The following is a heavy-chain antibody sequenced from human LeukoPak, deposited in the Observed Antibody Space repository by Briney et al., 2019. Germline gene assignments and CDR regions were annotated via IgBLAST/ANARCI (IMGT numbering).Heavy chain of an antibody. J-gene: IGHJ4*02. V-gene: IGHV4-38-2*01. CDR3: ARVGGITGTHFEY. D-gene: IGHD1-20*01. CDR1: GYSISSGSY. Sequence: SETLSLTCAVSGYSISSGSYWGWIRQSPGKGLEWIGRFYYSGNTYYNPSLKSRVTISVETSKNHFSLKLSSVTAADTAIYYCARVGGITGTHFEYWGQGTLVTVSS. CDR2: FYYSGNT.